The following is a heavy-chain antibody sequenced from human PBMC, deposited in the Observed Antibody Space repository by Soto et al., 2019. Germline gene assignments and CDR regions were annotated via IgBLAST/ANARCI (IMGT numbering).Heavy chain of an antibody. CDR2: MNPNSGNT. D-gene: IGHD6-13*01. Sequence: ASVKVSCKASGYTFTSYDINWVRQATGQGLEWMGWMNPNSGNTDYAQKFQGRVTMTRNTSISTAYMELSSLRSEDTAVYYCARGHSSSWYRYYYYGMDVWGQGTTVNVSS. V-gene: IGHV1-8*01. CDR1: GYTFTSYD. J-gene: IGHJ6*02. CDR3: ARGHSSSWYRYYYYGMDV.